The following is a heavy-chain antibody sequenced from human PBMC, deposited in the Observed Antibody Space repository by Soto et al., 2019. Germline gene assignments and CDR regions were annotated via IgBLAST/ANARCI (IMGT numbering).Heavy chain of an antibody. Sequence: LRLSCAASGVTFSSYAMSWVRQAPGKGLEWVSSVSAGGDMTYYSDSVKGRFTISRDNSNNALFLQMNSLRAEDTALYYCARGDRGGSGSPASYYYSGLDVWGQGTTVTVS. J-gene: IGHJ6*02. D-gene: IGHD3-10*01. CDR3: ARGDRGGSGSPASYYYSGLDV. CDR2: VSAGGDMT. V-gene: IGHV3-23*01. CDR1: GVTFSSYA.